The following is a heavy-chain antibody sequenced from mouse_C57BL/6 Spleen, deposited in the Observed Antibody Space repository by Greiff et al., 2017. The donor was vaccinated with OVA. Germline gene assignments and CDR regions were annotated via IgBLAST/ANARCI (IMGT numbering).Heavy chain of an antibody. CDR3: AREGVYYDYDGDYYAMDY. D-gene: IGHD2-4*01. J-gene: IGHJ4*01. CDR2: IYPGDGDT. V-gene: IGHV1-82*01. Sequence: QVQLQQSGPELVKPGASVKISCKASGYAFSSSWMNWVKQRPGKGLEWIGRIYPGDGDTNYNGKFKGKATLTADKSSSTAYMQLSSLTSEDSAVYFCAREGVYYDYDGDYYAMDYWGQGTSVTVSS. CDR1: GYAFSSSW.